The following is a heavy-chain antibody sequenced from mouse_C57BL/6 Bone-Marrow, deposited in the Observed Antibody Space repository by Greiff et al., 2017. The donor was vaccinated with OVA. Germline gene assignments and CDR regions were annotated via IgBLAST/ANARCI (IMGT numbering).Heavy chain of an antibody. D-gene: IGHD2-5*01. CDR2: ISYDGSN. Sequence: DVKLQESGPGLVKPSQSLSLTCSVTGYSITSGYYWNWIRQFPGNKLEWMGYISYDGSNNYNPSLKNRISITSDTSKNQFFLKLNSVTTEDTATYYCARNAYYSNYDYYAMDYWGQGTSVTVSS. CDR1: GYSITSGYY. J-gene: IGHJ4*01. V-gene: IGHV3-6*01. CDR3: ARNAYYSNYDYYAMDY.